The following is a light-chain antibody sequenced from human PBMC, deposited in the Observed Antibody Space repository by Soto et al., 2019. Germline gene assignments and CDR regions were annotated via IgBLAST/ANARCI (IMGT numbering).Light chain of an antibody. V-gene: IGLV1-47*02. CDR1: SSNLGKNL. Sequence: QSVLTQPPSASGTPGQRVTISCSGSSSNLGKNLVYWYQQLPGTAPKLLIYNNDQRPSGVPDRFSGSKSGTSASLAISGLRSDDESDYYCAACDDRPSGRVFGGGTKLTVL. CDR3: AACDDRPSGRV. J-gene: IGLJ3*02. CDR2: NND.